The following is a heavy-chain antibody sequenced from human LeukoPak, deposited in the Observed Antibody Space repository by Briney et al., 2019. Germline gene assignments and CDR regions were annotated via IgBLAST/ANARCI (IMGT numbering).Heavy chain of an antibody. J-gene: IGHJ4*02. CDR2: ISSDGRHT. Sequence: GRSLRLSCAASGFTFSSYAMHWVRQAPGKGLEAVAVISSDGRHTYYADSVKGRFTISRDNSKNTLYLQMNSLTAEDTAVYYCAKGGYSYGTIDYWGRGTLVTVSS. V-gene: IGHV3-30*04. D-gene: IGHD5-18*01. CDR1: GFTFSSYA. CDR3: AKGGYSYGTIDY.